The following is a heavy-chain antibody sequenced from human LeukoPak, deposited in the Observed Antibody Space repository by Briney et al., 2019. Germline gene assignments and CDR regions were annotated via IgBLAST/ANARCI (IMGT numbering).Heavy chain of an antibody. J-gene: IGHJ4*02. Sequence: PGGSLRLSCAASGLTFNSYSMNWVRQAPGKGLEWVSSISSSSSYIYYADSVKGRFTISRDNAKNSLYLQMNSLRAEDTAVYYCARDSGYSYGYPFDYWGQGTLVTVSS. CDR3: ARDSGYSYGYPFDY. CDR1: GLTFNSYS. V-gene: IGHV3-21*01. CDR2: ISSSSSYI. D-gene: IGHD5-18*01.